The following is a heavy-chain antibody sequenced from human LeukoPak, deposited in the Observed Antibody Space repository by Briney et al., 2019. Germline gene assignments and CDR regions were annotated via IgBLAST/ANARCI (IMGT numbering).Heavy chain of an antibody. CDR2: ISGSGDST. D-gene: IGHD5-12*01. V-gene: IGHV3-23*01. J-gene: IGHJ4*02. Sequence: GGSLRLSCAASGFTFSSYAMSWVRQAPGKGLEWVSYISGSGDSTYYEDSVKGRFTISRDNSKNTLYLQMKSLRAGDTAVYYCAKSLPSWLQALDYRGQGTLVTVSS. CDR1: GFTFSSYA. CDR3: AKSLPSWLQALDY.